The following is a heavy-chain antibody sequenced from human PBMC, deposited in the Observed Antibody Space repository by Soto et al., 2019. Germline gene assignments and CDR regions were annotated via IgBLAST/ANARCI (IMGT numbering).Heavy chain of an antibody. D-gene: IGHD3-9*01. J-gene: IGHJ4*02. CDR1: GFAFSSYT. Sequence: GGSLRLSCAASGFAFSSYTMNWFRQAPGKGLEWVAFITSGSDYIYYADSVKGRFTISRDDANNSLFLQMSSLRAEDTAVYYCTREHVVTIFRRGQRGSFDNWSQGTLVTVSS. V-gene: IGHV3-21*01. CDR2: ITSGSDYI. CDR3: TREHVVTIFRRGQRGSFDN.